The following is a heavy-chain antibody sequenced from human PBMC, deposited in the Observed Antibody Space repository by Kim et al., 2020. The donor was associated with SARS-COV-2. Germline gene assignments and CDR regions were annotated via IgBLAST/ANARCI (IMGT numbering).Heavy chain of an antibody. CDR2: IIPIFGTA. Sequence: SVKVSCKASGGTFSSYAISWVRQAPGQGLEWMGGIIPIFGTANYAQKFQGRVTITADESTSTAYMELSSLRSEDTAVYYCARDVYYDYVWGSYRWGGPGMDVWGQGTTVTVSS. D-gene: IGHD3-16*02. CDR3: ARDVYYDYVWGSYRWGGPGMDV. CDR1: GGTFSSYA. J-gene: IGHJ6*02. V-gene: IGHV1-69*13.